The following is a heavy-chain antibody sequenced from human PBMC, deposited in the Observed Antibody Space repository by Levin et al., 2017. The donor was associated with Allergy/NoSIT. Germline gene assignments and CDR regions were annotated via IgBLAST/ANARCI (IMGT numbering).Heavy chain of an antibody. CDR2: INPNSGVT. D-gene: IGHD3-10*01. Sequence: ASVKVSCKASGYTFTGYYLHWVRQAPGQGLEWMGWINPNSGVTNYAQKFQGRVTMTRDTSINTAYMELSRLRSDDTAVYYCARGSSPSDSGSFGLDYFNYWGQGTLVTVSS. CDR1: GYTFTGYY. J-gene: IGHJ4*02. CDR3: ARGSSPSDSGSFGLDYFNY. V-gene: IGHV1-2*02.